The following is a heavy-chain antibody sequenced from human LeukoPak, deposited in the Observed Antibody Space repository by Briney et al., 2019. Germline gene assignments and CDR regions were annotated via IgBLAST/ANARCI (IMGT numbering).Heavy chain of an antibody. Sequence: LRLSCAASGFTFDDYAMNWVRQPPGKGLEWIGSIYHSGSTYYNPSLRGRVTISADTSNNQFSLNLSSVTDADTAMYYCARDEDSSGYYLDAFEIWGQGTMVTVSS. D-gene: IGHD3-22*01. CDR2: IYHSGST. CDR3: ARDEDSSGYYLDAFEI. CDR1: GFTFDDYA. V-gene: IGHV4-38-2*02. J-gene: IGHJ3*02.